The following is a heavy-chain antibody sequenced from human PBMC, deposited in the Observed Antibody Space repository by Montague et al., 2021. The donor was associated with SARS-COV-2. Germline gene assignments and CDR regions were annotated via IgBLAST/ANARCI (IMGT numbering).Heavy chain of an antibody. D-gene: IGHD2-21*01. CDR3: ARAWTKILLVWCWDWFDP. J-gene: IGHJ5*02. CDR2: IYYSGST. Sequence: TLSLTCTVSGGSISSSSYYWSWIRQPPGKGLEWIGCIYYSGSTYYNPSLKSRVTISVDTSKNQFSLKLSSVTAADTAVYYCARAWTKILLVWCWDWFDPWGQGTLVTVSS. CDR1: GGSISSSSYY. V-gene: IGHV4-31*03.